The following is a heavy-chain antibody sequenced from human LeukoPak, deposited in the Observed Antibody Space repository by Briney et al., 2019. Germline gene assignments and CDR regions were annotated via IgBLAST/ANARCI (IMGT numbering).Heavy chain of an antibody. CDR3: AREARYCGGDCYDIDY. D-gene: IGHD2-21*02. V-gene: IGHV3-64*01. Sequence: GGSLRLSCAASGFTLSSYAMYWVRRTPGKGLEYVSVISGNGVSTHYATSVKGRFTISRDNSKNTLYLQMGSLRAEDMAVYYCAREARYCGGDCYDIDYWGQGTLVTVSS. J-gene: IGHJ4*02. CDR1: GFTLSSYA. CDR2: ISGNGVST.